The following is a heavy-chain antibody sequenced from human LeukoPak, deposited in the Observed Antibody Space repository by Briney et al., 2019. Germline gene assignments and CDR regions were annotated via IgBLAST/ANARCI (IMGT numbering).Heavy chain of an antibody. J-gene: IGHJ4*02. CDR3: ARHGSWSFDY. V-gene: IGHV3-23*01. D-gene: IGHD6-13*01. Sequence: GRSLRLSCAASGFTFSSHAMSWVRQAAGKGLGWVSAITSGSGSNVYYTDSLKGRFTISRDNSKNRLYLQMNSLRAEDTTVYYCARHGSWSFDYWGQGTLVTVSA. CDR2: ITSGSGSNV. CDR1: GFTFSSHA.